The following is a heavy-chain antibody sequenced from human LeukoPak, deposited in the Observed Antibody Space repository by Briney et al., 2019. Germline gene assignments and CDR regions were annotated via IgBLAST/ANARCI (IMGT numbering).Heavy chain of an antibody. D-gene: IGHD3-10*01. Sequence: ASVKVSCKASGYTFTSYDINWVRQATGQGLEWMGWMNPNSGNTGYAQKFQGRVTMTRNTSISTAYMELSSLRSEDTAVYYCARVVISSGSPDYWGQGTLVTVSS. CDR3: ARVVISSGSPDY. J-gene: IGHJ4*02. CDR2: MNPNSGNT. V-gene: IGHV1-8*01. CDR1: GYTFTSYD.